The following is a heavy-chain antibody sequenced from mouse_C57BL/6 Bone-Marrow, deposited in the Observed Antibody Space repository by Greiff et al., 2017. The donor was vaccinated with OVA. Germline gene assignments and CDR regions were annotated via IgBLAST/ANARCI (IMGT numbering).Heavy chain of an antibody. J-gene: IGHJ3*01. D-gene: IGHD2-3*01. CDR1: GYTFTSYW. CDR3: ARWGWLLPWFAY. CDR2: INPSNGGT. V-gene: IGHV1-53*01. Sequence: QVQLQQPGTELVKPGASVKLSCKASGYTFTSYWMHWVKQRPGQGLEWIGNINPSNGGTNCNEKFKSKATLTVDKSSSTAYMQLSSLTSEDSAVYYCARWGWLLPWFAYWGQGTLVTVSA.